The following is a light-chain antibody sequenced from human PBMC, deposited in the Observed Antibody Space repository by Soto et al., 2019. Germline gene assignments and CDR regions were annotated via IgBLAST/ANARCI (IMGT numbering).Light chain of an antibody. CDR3: CSYAGSSTHV. V-gene: IGLV2-23*02. Sequence: QSALTQPASVSGSPGQSITISCTGTSSDVGSFDLVSWFQQHPGKAPKLMISEVSKRPSGVSNRFSGSKSGHTASLTISGLQAEDEADYYRCSYAGSSTHVFGTATKVTVL. CDR2: EVS. CDR1: SSDVGSFDL. J-gene: IGLJ1*01.